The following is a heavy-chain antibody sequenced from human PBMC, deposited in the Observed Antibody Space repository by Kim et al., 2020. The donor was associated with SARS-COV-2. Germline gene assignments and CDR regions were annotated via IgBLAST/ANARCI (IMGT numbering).Heavy chain of an antibody. V-gene: IGHV1-3*01. J-gene: IGHJ3*02. CDR3: ARDSSSGYYGDAFGI. D-gene: IGHD3-22*01. Sequence: PKLPGRVTITRDTAASTAYMELSSLRSEDTAVYYCARDSSSGYYGDAFGIWGQGTMVTVSS.